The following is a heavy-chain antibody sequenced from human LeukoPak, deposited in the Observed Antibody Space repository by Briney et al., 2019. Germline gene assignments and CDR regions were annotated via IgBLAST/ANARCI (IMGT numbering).Heavy chain of an antibody. CDR2: ISSSSSYI. CDR3: ARWSSAWYYFDY. J-gene: IGHJ4*02. Sequence: GGSLRLSCAASGFTFSSYSMHWVRQAPGKGLEWVSSISSSSSYIYYADSVKGRFTISRDNSKNTLYLQMNSLRAEDTAVYYCARWSSAWYYFDYWGQGTLVTVSS. CDR1: GFTFSSYS. V-gene: IGHV3-21*01. D-gene: IGHD6-19*01.